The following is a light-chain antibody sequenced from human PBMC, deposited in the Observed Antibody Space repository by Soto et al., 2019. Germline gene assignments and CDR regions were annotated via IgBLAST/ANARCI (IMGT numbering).Light chain of an antibody. V-gene: IGKV1-39*01. J-gene: IGKJ4*01. Sequence: DIQMTQSPSSLSVSVGDRVTITCRASQSISSYLNWYQQKPGKAPKLLIYAASSLQSGVPSRFSGSGSGTDFTLTISSLQPEDFATYYCQQSYIVPVTFGGGTKVEIK. CDR2: AAS. CDR3: QQSYIVPVT. CDR1: QSISSY.